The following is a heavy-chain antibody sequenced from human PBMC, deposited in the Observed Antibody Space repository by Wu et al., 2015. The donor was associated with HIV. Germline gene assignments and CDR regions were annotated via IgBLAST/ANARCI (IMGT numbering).Heavy chain of an antibody. CDR3: ARGPYSYGSGSYYLDY. CDR1: GGTFSSFA. V-gene: IGHV1-69*13. Sequence: QVQLVQSGAEVKKPGSSVKVSCTASGGTFSSFAISWVRQAPGQGLEWMGRIIPLFRTTNYAQEFQGRVTITADESTSTAFMELSSLGSEDTAVYYCARGPYSYGSGSYYLDYWGQGTLVTVSS. D-gene: IGHD3-10*01. CDR2: IIPLFRTT. J-gene: IGHJ4*02.